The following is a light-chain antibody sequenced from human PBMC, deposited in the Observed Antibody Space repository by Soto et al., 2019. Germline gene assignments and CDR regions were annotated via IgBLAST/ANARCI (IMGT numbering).Light chain of an antibody. CDR3: CSYAGSSSVV. Sequence: QSALTQPRSVSASPGQSVTISCTGTSSDVGAYNFVSWYRQHPGKAPKLMLYDVSKRPSGVPDRFSGSRSGNTASLTISGLQTEDEADYDCCSYAGSSSVVFGGGTQLTVL. V-gene: IGLV2-11*01. CDR1: SSDVGAYNF. CDR2: DVS. J-gene: IGLJ2*01.